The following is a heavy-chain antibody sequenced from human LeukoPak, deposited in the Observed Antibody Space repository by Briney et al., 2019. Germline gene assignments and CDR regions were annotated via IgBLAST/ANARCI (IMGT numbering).Heavy chain of an antibody. CDR2: IIPIFGTA. CDR1: GGTFSNYA. D-gene: IGHD3-22*01. J-gene: IGHJ4*02. Sequence: SVKVSCKASGGTFSNYAINWVRQAPGQGLEWMGGIIPIFGTANYAQKFQGRVTISADESTSTVYMELNSLKSEDTAVYYCARGWDYDSGGRPTAYVYWGQGTLVTVSS. CDR3: ARGWDYDSGGRPTAYVY. V-gene: IGHV1-69*13.